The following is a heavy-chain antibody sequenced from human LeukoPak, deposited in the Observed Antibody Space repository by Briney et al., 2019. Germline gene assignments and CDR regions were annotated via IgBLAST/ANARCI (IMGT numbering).Heavy chain of an antibody. CDR1: GYTFTGYY. V-gene: IGHV1-2*02. J-gene: IGHJ6*02. D-gene: IGHD2-15*01. CDR3: ARCEEGYCSGGSCITYYYYYGMDV. CDR2: INPNSGDT. Sequence: ASVKVSCKASGYTFTGYYMHWVRQAPGQGLEWMGWINPNSGDTNYAQKFQGRVTMTRDTSISTAYMELSRLRSDDTAVYYCARCEEGYCSGGSCITYYYYYGMDVWGQGTTVTVSS.